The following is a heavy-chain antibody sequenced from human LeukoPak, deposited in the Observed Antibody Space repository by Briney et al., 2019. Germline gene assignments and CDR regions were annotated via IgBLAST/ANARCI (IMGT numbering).Heavy chain of an antibody. Sequence: SVKVSCKASGGTFSSYAISWVRQAPGQGLEWMGRVIPIFGTANYAQKFQGRVTTTTDESTSTAYMGLSSLRSEDTAVYYCARENYDILTGLGDYFDYWGQGTLVTVSS. CDR1: GGTFSSYA. D-gene: IGHD3-9*01. J-gene: IGHJ4*02. CDR3: ARENYDILTGLGDYFDY. V-gene: IGHV1-69*05. CDR2: VIPIFGTA.